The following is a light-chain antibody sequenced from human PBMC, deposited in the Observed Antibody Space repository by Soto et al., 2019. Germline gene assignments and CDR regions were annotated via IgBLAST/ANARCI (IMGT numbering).Light chain of an antibody. Sequence: EIVLTQSPATLSLSPGERATLSCRASQSVSSYLDWYQQKPGQAPRLLIYDASNRATGIPARFSGSGSGTDFTLTISSLEPQDFVVYYCQQRSNCPLTFGGGTKVQIK. CDR1: QSVSSY. J-gene: IGKJ4*01. V-gene: IGKV3-11*01. CDR2: DAS. CDR3: QQRSNCPLT.